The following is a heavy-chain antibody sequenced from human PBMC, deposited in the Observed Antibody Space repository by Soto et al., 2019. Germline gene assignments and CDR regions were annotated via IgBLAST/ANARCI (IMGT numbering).Heavy chain of an antibody. CDR3: ATSPGDPDILTGYYRNYYYYGMDV. Sequence: GASVKVSCKASGYTFTSYGISWVRQAPEQGLEWMGWISAYNGNTNCAQKLQGRVTMTTDTSTSTAYMELRSLRSDDTAVYYCATSPGDPDILTGYYRNYYYYGMDVWRQGTTVTVSS. D-gene: IGHD3-9*01. J-gene: IGHJ6*02. CDR1: GYTFTSYG. CDR2: ISAYNGNT. V-gene: IGHV1-18*01.